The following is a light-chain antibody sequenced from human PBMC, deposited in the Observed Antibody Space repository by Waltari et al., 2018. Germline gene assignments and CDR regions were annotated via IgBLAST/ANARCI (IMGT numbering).Light chain of an antibody. Sequence: QSALTQPASVSGSPGQSITISCTGTSSDVGGYSFVSWYQQRPGTAPKLMIYDVRNRPSGVSNRFSGSKSGTTASLTISGLQAEDEAEYYCSSYTRSSSLVFGGGTKLTVL. CDR2: DVR. CDR3: SSYTRSSSLV. J-gene: IGLJ2*01. CDR1: SSDVGGYSF. V-gene: IGLV2-14*01.